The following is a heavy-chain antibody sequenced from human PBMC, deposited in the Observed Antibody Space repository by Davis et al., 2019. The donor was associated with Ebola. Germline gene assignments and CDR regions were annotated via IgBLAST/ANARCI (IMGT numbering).Heavy chain of an antibody. Sequence: SVKVSCKASGGTFSSYAISWVRQAPGQGLEWMGGIIPIFGTANYAQKFQGRVTITADESTSTAYMELSSLRSEDTAVYYCATLGVTANYLDYWGQGTLVTVSS. CDR1: GGTFSSYA. D-gene: IGHD2-21*02. CDR2: IIPIFGTA. J-gene: IGHJ4*02. CDR3: ATLGVTANYLDY. V-gene: IGHV1-69*13.